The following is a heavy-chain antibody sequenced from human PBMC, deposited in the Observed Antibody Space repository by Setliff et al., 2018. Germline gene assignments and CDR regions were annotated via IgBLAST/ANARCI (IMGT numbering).Heavy chain of an antibody. D-gene: IGHD5-12*01. CDR2: IFQSGIT. CDR1: GFSITSGYY. J-gene: IGHJ4*02. V-gene: IGHV4-38-2*01. Sequence: PSETLSLTCAVSGFSITSGYYWGWIRQSPGKGPEWIGNIFQSGITFYNPSLKSRVTMSLDTSKNQFSLKLRSVTAADTAVYYCARLGGLLVATMPFDYWGQGIQVTVSS. CDR3: ARLGGLLVATMPFDY.